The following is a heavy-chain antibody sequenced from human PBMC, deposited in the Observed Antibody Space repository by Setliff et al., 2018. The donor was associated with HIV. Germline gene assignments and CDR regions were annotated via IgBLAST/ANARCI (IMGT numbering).Heavy chain of an antibody. CDR1: GDSISTAYY. Sequence: SETLSLTCAVSGDSISTAYYWGWIRQPPGKGLEWIGSVYHSGTTYYNPSLKSRVTISVDMSNNQFSLKVTSVTAADTAVYYCMRGRSITIFGVAYFDFWGQGTMVTVSS. CDR3: MRGRSITIFGVAYFDF. J-gene: IGHJ4*03. CDR2: VYHSGTT. D-gene: IGHD3-3*01. V-gene: IGHV4-38-2*01.